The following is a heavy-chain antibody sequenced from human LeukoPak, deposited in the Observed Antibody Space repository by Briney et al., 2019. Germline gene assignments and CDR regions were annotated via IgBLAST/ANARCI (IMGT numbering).Heavy chain of an antibody. D-gene: IGHD3-22*01. CDR2: IYTSGST. CDR1: GGSISSGSNY. CDR3: ASTLSYYYDSSGYLAPADAFDI. V-gene: IGHV4-61*02. Sequence: PSETLSLTCTVSGGSISSGSNYWSWIRQPAGKGLEWIGRIYTSGSTNYNPSLKSRVTTSVDTSKNQFSLKLSSVTAADTAVYYCASTLSYYYDSSGYLAPADAFDIWGQGTMVTVSS. J-gene: IGHJ3*02.